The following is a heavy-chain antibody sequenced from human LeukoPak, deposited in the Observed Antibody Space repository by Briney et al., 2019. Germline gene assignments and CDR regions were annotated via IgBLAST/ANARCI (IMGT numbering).Heavy chain of an antibody. V-gene: IGHV4-34*01. Sequence: SETLSLTCAVSGGSFSGYYWTWIRQPPGKGLEWIGEINHSGNANYNPSLKSRVTISLDTSKNQFSLNLSSVTAADTAVYYCARRTTVTTTVYYFDYWGQGTLVTVSS. D-gene: IGHD4-4*01. CDR1: GGSFSGYY. CDR2: INHSGNA. CDR3: ARRTTVTTTVYYFDY. J-gene: IGHJ4*02.